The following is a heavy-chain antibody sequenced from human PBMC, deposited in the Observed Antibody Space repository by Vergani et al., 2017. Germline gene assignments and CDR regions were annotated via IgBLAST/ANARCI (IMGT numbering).Heavy chain of an antibody. Sequence: QVQLVESGGGVVQPGRSLRLSCAASGFTFSSYGMHWVRQAPGKGLEWVAVIWYDGSNKYYADSVKGRFTISRDNSKNTLYLQMNSLRAEDTAVYYCAREASYCSSTSCYYYYGMEVWGQGTTVTVSS. CDR2: IWYDGSNK. D-gene: IGHD2-2*01. J-gene: IGHJ6*02. CDR3: AREASYCSSTSCYYYYGMEV. CDR1: GFTFSSYG. V-gene: IGHV3-33*01.